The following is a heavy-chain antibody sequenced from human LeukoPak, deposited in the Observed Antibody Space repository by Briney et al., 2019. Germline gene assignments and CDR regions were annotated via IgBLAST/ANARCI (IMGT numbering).Heavy chain of an antibody. J-gene: IGHJ3*02. D-gene: IGHD5-12*01. CDR1: GGSISSSNW. Sequence: SETLSLTRAVSGGSISSSNWWSWVRQPPGKGLEWIGEIYHSGSTNYNLSLKSRVTISVDKSKNQFSLKLSSVTAADTAVYYCARGSNSGPDAFDIWGQGTMVTVSS. V-gene: IGHV4-4*02. CDR2: IYHSGST. CDR3: ARGSNSGPDAFDI.